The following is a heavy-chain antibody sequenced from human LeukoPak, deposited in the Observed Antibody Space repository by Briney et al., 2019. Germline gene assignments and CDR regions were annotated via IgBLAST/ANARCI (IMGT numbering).Heavy chain of an antibody. J-gene: IGHJ4*02. V-gene: IGHV4-61*02. CDR2: IYINGNI. Sequence: SETLSLTCTVSGGSISSGSYYWSWIRQPAGKGLEWIGRIYINGNISYNPSLKSRVTISVETSKNQFSLKLSSVTAADTAVYYCAGAFDYWGQGILVTVSS. CDR3: AGAFDY. CDR1: GGSISSGSYY.